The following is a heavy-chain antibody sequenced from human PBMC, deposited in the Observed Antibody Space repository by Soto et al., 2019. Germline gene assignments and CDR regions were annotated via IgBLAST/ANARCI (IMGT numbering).Heavy chain of an antibody. V-gene: IGHV4-34*01. J-gene: IGHJ6*02. CDR1: GGSFSGYY. CDR2: INHSGST. D-gene: IGHD1-26*01. Sequence: SETLSLTCAVYGGSFSGYYWSWIRQPPGKGLEWIGEINHSGSTNYNPSLKSRVTISVDTSKNQFSLKLSSVTAADTAVYYCAGRVGAIPHHYYYYGMDVWGQGTTVTVSS. CDR3: AGRVGAIPHHYYYYGMDV.